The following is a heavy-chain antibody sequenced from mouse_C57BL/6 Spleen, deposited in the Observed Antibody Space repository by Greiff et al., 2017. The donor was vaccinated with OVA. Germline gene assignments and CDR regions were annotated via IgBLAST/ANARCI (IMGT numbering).Heavy chain of an antibody. CDR2: IDPEDGDT. CDR1: GFTIKDYY. D-gene: IGHD1-1*01. V-gene: IGHV14-1*01. CDR3: TTRITTVVSYGGYFDV. Sequence: VQLQQSGAELVRPGASVKLSCTASGFTIKDYYMHWVKQRPEQGLEWIGRIDPEDGDTEYAPKFQGKATMTADTSSNTAYLQLSSLTSEDTAVYYCTTRITTVVSYGGYFDVWGTGTTVTVSS. J-gene: IGHJ1*03.